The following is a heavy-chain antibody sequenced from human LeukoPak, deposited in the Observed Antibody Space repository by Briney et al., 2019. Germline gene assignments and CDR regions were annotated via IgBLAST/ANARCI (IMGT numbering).Heavy chain of an antibody. CDR2: INPSGGTT. V-gene: IGHV1-46*01. J-gene: IGHJ5*02. Sequence: ASVKVSCKASGYTFTSFYMHWVLQAPGQGLEWMGIINPSGGTTSYAQKFQGRVTMTRDTSTSTVYMELSSLRSEDTAVYYCARDLDCSSTSCYSNRFDPWGQGTLVTVSS. D-gene: IGHD2-2*01. CDR3: ARDLDCSSTSCYSNRFDP. CDR1: GYTFTSFY.